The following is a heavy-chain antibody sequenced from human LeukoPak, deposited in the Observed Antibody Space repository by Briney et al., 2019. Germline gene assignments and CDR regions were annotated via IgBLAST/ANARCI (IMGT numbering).Heavy chain of an antibody. J-gene: IGHJ4*02. D-gene: IGHD6-19*01. CDR2: ISSNGDNT. CDR1: GFTFSNYV. V-gene: IGHV3-64*02. Sequence: GGSLRLSCAASGFTFSNYVMHWVRQAPGKGLEYVSAISSNGDNTYYADSVKGRFTISRDNSKNTLYLQMGSLRADDMAVYYCARCIYSGWRAWEYWGQGTLVTVSS. CDR3: ARCIYSGWRAWEY.